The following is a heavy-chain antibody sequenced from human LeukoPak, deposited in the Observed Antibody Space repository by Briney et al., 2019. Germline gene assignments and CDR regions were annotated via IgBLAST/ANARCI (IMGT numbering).Heavy chain of an antibody. CDR3: ARGSSSGWYDY. V-gene: IGHV3-48*03. J-gene: IGHJ4*02. CDR2: ISGSGSTI. CDR1: GCTFSSYE. D-gene: IGHD6-19*01. Sequence: GGSLRLSCAASGCTFSSYEMNWIRQAPGKGLEWVSYISGSGSTIYYADSVKGRFTISRDTAKNSLYLQMNRVSAEDTAVYYCARGSSSGWYDYWGQGTLVTVSS.